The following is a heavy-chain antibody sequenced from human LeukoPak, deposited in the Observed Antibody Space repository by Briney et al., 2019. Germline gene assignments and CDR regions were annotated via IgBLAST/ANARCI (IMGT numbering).Heavy chain of an antibody. CDR3: ARQGRDYYDSSGYSSPPFSDAFDI. V-gene: IGHV5-51*01. Sequence: GESLKISCKGSGYSFTSYWIGWVCQMPGKGLEWMGIIYPGDSDTRYSPSFQGQVTISADKSISTAYLQWGSLKASDTAMYYCARQGRDYYDSSGYSSPPFSDAFDIWGQGTMVTVSS. D-gene: IGHD3-22*01. CDR1: GYSFTSYW. CDR2: IYPGDSDT. J-gene: IGHJ3*02.